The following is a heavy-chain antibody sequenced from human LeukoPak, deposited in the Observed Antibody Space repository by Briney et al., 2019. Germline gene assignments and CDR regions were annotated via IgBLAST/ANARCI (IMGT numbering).Heavy chain of an antibody. J-gene: IGHJ4*02. D-gene: IGHD3-16*02. CDR2: IYTSGST. CDR3: ARGRWELSAPTSFDY. Sequence: SETLSLTCTVSGGSISSYYWSWIRQPAGKGLEWIGRIYTSGSTNYNPSLKSRVTMSVDTSKNQLSLKLNSVTAADTAVYFCARGRWELSAPTSFDYWGQGILVTVSS. V-gene: IGHV4-4*07. CDR1: GGSISSYY.